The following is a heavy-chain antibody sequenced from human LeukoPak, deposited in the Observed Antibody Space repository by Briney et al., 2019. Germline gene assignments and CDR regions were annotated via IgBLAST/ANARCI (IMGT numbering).Heavy chain of an antibody. J-gene: IGHJ6*03. CDR1: GGSISSYF. CDR3: ARGVASGGSHRARYYYMDV. Sequence: SETLSLTCTVSGGSISSYFWSWIRQPAGKGLEWIGRIYASGSTYQNPSLRSRVTMSVDTSKNQFSLKLSSVTAADTAVYYWARGVASGGSHRARYYYMDVWGKGTTVTISS. CDR2: IYASGST. V-gene: IGHV4-4*07. D-gene: IGHD2-15*01.